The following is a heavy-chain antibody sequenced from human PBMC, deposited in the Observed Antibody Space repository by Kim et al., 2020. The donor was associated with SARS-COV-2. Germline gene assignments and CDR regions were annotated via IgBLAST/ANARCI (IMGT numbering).Heavy chain of an antibody. CDR1: GYSFTSYW. J-gene: IGHJ6*02. CDR2: IYPGDSDT. D-gene: IGHD2-15*01. Sequence: GESLKISCKGSGYSFTSYWIGWVRQMPGKGLEWMGIIYPGDSDTRYSPSFQGQVTISADKSISTAYLQWSSLKASDTAMYYCARRTRRGGLNCSGGSCYPLGMDVWGQGTTVTVSS. CDR3: ARRTRRGGLNCSGGSCYPLGMDV. V-gene: IGHV5-51*01.